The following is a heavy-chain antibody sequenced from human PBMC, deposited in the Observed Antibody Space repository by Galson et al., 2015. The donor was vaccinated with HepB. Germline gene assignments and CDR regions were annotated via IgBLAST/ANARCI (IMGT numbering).Heavy chain of an antibody. CDR3: ARLRSRSCHFDY. J-gene: IGHJ4*02. D-gene: IGHD5/OR15-5a*01. CDR2: IYYSGST. Sequence: SETLSLTCTVSGGSISSSSYYWGWIRQPPGKGLEWIGSIYYSGSTYYNPSLKSRVTISVDTSKNQFSLKLSSVAAADTAVYYCARLRSRSCHFDYWGQGTLVTVSS. V-gene: IGHV4-39*01. CDR1: GGSISSSSYY.